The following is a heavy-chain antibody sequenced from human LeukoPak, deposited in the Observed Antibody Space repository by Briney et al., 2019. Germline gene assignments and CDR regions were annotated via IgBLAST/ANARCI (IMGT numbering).Heavy chain of an antibody. CDR3: TTTIVGVTTWFDP. Sequence: PGGSLRLSCAASGFTLSNAYMSWVRQAPGKGLEWVGRIKNKTNGGTADYAAPVKGRFTISRDDSKNTLYLQMNSLKTEDTAVYYCTTTIVGVTTWFDPWGQGTLVTVSS. J-gene: IGHJ5*02. CDR2: IKNKTNGGTA. D-gene: IGHD1-26*01. V-gene: IGHV3-15*01. CDR1: GFTLSNAY.